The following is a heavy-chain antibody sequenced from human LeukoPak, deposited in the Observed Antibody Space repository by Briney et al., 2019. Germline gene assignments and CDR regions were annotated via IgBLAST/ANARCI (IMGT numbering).Heavy chain of an antibody. CDR1: GGTFSSYA. J-gene: IGHJ4*02. CDR2: IIPIFGTA. Sequence: SVKVSCKASGGTFSSYAISWVRQATGQGLEWMGGIIPIFGTANYAQKFQGRVTITTDESTSTAYMELSSLRSEDTAVYYCARDRCTNGVCYTYYFDYWGQGTLVTVSS. D-gene: IGHD2-8*01. V-gene: IGHV1-69*05. CDR3: ARDRCTNGVCYTYYFDY.